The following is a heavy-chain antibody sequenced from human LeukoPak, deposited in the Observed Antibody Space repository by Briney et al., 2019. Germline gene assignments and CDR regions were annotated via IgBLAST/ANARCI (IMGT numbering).Heavy chain of an antibody. J-gene: IGHJ3*02. D-gene: IGHD2-2*01. CDR3: ARIPTNAVPAAHNGFDI. V-gene: IGHV4-38-2*01. CDR1: GYSISTDYY. CDR2: IYYSGST. Sequence: SETLSLTCSVSGYSISTDYYWGWIRQPPGKGLEWIGNIYYSGSTYYNPSLRSRVTISVDTSKNQFSLKLSSVTAADTAVYYCARIPTNAVPAAHNGFDIWGQGTMLTVSS.